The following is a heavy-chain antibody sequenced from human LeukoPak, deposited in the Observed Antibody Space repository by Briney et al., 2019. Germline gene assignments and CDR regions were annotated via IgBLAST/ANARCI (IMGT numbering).Heavy chain of an antibody. D-gene: IGHD2-2*01. Sequence: ASVKVSCKASGYTFTSYGISWVRQAPGQGLEWMGWISAYNGNTNYAQKLQGRVTMTTDTSTSTAYMELSSLRSEDTAVYYCARGSNIVVVPAAYKYNWFDPWGQGTLVTVSS. CDR1: GYTFTSYG. CDR3: ARGSNIVVVPAAYKYNWFDP. V-gene: IGHV1-18*01. J-gene: IGHJ5*02. CDR2: ISAYNGNT.